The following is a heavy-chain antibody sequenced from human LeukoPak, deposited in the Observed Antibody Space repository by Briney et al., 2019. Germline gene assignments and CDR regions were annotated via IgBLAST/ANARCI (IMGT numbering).Heavy chain of an antibody. CDR2: IGNNGANT. J-gene: IGHJ4*02. D-gene: IGHD1-14*01. Sequence: GGSLRLSCAASGFTFYNYAMTWVRQAPGKGLEWVSTIGNNGANTYYADSVKGRFTISRDNSKNTLSLQMNRLRDEDTAKYYCAGIHRRGTTCSQIDYWGQGTLVTVSS. CDR3: AGIHRRGTTCSQIDY. CDR1: GFTFYNYA. V-gene: IGHV3-23*01.